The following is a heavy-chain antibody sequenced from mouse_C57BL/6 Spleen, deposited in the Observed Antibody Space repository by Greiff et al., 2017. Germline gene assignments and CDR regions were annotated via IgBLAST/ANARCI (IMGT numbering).Heavy chain of an antibody. D-gene: IGHD2-4*01. CDR3: ARSRDYDYFDY. J-gene: IGHJ2*01. CDR1: GYTFTSYW. V-gene: IGHV1-59*01. Sequence: QVQLQQPGAELVRPGTSVKLSCKASGYTFTSYWMHWVKQRPGQGLEWIGVIDPSDSYTNYNQKFKGKATLTVDTSSSTAYMQLSSLTSEDSAVYYCARSRDYDYFDYWGQGTTLTVSS. CDR2: IDPSDSYT.